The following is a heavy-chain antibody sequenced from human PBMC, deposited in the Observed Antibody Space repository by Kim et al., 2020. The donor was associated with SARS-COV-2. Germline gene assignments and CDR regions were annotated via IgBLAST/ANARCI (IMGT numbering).Heavy chain of an antibody. J-gene: IGHJ6*02. CDR1: GYSFTSYW. Sequence: GESLKISCKGSGYSFTSYWISWVRQMPGKGLEWMGRIDPSDSYTNYSPSFQGHVTISADKSISTAYLQWSSLKASDTAMYYCARIIVVPAATGYYYYGMDVWGQGTTVTVSS. CDR3: ARIIVVPAATGYYYYGMDV. CDR2: IDPSDSYT. D-gene: IGHD2-2*01. V-gene: IGHV5-10-1*01.